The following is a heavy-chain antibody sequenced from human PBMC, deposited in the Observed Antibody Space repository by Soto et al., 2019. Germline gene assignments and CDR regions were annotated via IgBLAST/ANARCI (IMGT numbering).Heavy chain of an antibody. CDR3: ARLRDYYHTSGYPQGFYFDY. CDR2: IFHSGSA. Sequence: SETLSLTCSVSGGSVNSASYYWSWVRQRPGKGLEWIGHIFHSGSAYYNAFLKTRLSISVDTSKNQFSLKLNSVTAADTAVYDCARLRDYYHTSGYPQGFYFDYWGQGTLVTVSS. J-gene: IGHJ4*02. D-gene: IGHD3-22*01. CDR1: GGSVNSASYY. V-gene: IGHV4-31*03.